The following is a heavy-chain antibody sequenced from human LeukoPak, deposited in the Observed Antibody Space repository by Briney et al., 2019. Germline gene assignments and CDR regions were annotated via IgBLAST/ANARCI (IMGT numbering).Heavy chain of an antibody. J-gene: IGHJ5*02. D-gene: IGHD6-19*01. CDR2: ISWDGGST. CDR1: GFTFSSYA. V-gene: IGHV3-43D*03. CDR3: AKGYSSGWYS. Sequence: GGSLRLSCAASGFTFSSYAMSWVRQAPGKGLEWVSLISWDGGSTYYADSVKGRFTISRDNSKNSLYLQMNSLRAEDTALYYCAKGYSSGWYSWGQGTLVTVSS.